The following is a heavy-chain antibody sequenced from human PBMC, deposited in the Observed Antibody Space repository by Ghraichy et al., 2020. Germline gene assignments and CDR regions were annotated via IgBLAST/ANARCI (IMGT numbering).Heavy chain of an antibody. CDR3: ATKGGRGEQYQLLLGCDD. CDR1: GYTITELS. V-gene: IGHV1-24*01. D-gene: IGHD2-2*01. Sequence: ASVKVSCKVSGYTITELSMHWVRQAPGKGLEWMGGFDPEDGETIYAQKFQGRVTMTEDTSTDTAYMELSSLRAEDTAVYYCATKGGRGEQYQLLLGCDDWGQGTLVTVSS. J-gene: IGHJ4*02. CDR2: FDPEDGET.